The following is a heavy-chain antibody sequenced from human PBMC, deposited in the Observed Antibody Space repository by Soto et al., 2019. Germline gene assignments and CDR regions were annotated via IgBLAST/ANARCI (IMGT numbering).Heavy chain of an antibody. D-gene: IGHD1-26*01. CDR3: AKAQYTGISKTLDY. Sequence: EVHLLESGGGLVQPGGSLRLSCVASGFTFSSYTMYWVRQVPGKGLEWVSDISERGAITHYADSVKGRFTISRDDPKRTLYLKMHTLRDDATAVYYCAKAQYTGISKTLDYWGQGTLVTVST. CDR2: ISERGAIT. J-gene: IGHJ4*02. V-gene: IGHV3-23*01. CDR1: GFTFSSYT.